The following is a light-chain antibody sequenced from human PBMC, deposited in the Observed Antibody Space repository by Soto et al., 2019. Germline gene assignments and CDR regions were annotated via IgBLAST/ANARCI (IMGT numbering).Light chain of an antibody. Sequence: DIQMTQSPASLSASVGDRVTLTCRSSQSISSYLNWYQQKPGKAPKLLIDAASSLQSGVPSRFSGSGSGTDFTLTISSLQPEDFATYYCQQSYSTPQVTFGQGTRLE. V-gene: IGKV1-39*01. CDR2: AAS. J-gene: IGKJ5*01. CDR1: QSISSY. CDR3: QQSYSTPQVT.